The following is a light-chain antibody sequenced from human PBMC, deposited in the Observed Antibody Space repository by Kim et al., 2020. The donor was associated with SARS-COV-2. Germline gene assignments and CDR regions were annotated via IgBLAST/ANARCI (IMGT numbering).Light chain of an antibody. CDR3: TSYTSSGTYV. CDR2: DVT. CDR1: SSDVGSYKY. J-gene: IGLJ1*01. V-gene: IGLV2-14*01. Sequence: QSALTQPASVSGSPGQSITISCTGTSSDVGSYKYISWYQQRPGKAPKVMIYDVTNRPAGVSNRFSGSKSGNTASLTISGLQAEDEADYYCTSYTSSGTYVFGTGTKVTVL.